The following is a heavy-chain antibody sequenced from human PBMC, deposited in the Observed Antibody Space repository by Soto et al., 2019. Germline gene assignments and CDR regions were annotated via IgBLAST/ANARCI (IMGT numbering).Heavy chain of an antibody. CDR2: INPSGGST. D-gene: IGHD3-16*02. CDR3: ARVADYVWGSYRSYGMDV. CDR1: GYTFTSYY. J-gene: IGHJ6*02. Sequence: GASVKVSCKASGYTFTSYYMHWVRQAPGQGLEWMGIINPSGGSTSYAQKFQGRVTMTRDTSTSTVYMELSSLRSEDTAVYYCARVADYVWGSYRSYGMDVWGQGTTVTVSS. V-gene: IGHV1-46*01.